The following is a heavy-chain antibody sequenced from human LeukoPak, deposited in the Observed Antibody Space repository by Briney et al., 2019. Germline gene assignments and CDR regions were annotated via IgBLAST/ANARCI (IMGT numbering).Heavy chain of an antibody. V-gene: IGHV1-69*04. Sequence: SVKVSCKASGGTFSSYAISWVRQAPGQGLEWMGRIIPILGIANYAQKFQGRVTITADKSTNTAYMELSSLRSEDTAVYYCASVEQEGYYFDYWGQGTLVTVSS. CDR1: GGTFSSYA. J-gene: IGHJ4*02. D-gene: IGHD6-13*01. CDR3: ASVEQEGYYFDY. CDR2: IIPILGIA.